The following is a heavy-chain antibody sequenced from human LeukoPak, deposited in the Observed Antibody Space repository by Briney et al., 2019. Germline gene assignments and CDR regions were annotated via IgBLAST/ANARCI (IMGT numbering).Heavy chain of an antibody. Sequence: GGSLRLSCAASGFTFSSYAMSWVRQAPGKGLEWVSAISGSGGSTYYADSVKGRFTTSRDNSKNTLYLQMNSLRAEDTAVDYCAKGCRYYDFWSGYYPTDFFYLDYRGQGTLITVTS. J-gene: IGHJ4*02. CDR2: ISGSGGST. V-gene: IGHV3-23*01. CDR1: GFTFSSYA. CDR3: AKGCRYYDFWSGYYPTDFFYLDY. D-gene: IGHD3-3*01.